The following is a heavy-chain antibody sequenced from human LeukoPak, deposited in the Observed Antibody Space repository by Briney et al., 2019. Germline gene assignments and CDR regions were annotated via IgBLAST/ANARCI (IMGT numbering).Heavy chain of an antibody. V-gene: IGHV3-23*01. D-gene: IGHD3-22*01. CDR3: AKRGVVIRVILVGFHKEAYYFDS. CDR2: ISASGGSK. CDR1: GFTFSSSA. J-gene: IGHJ4*02. Sequence: GGSLRLSCAASGFTFSSSAMSWVRQAPGKGLEWVSTISASGGSKYYADSVKGRFTISRDNPKNILYLQMNSLRAEDTAVYFCAKRGVVIRVILVGFHKEAYYFDSWGQGALVTVSS.